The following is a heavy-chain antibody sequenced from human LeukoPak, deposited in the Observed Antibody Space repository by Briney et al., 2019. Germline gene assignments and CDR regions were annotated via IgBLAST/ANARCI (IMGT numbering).Heavy chain of an antibody. CDR2: IKQDGSEK. Sequence: GGSLRLSCAASGFTVSSNYMSWVRQAPGKGLEWVANIKQDGSEKYYVDSVKGRFTISRDNAKNSLYLQMNSLRAEDTAVYYCARRGRSGYYWYFDYWGQGTLVTVSS. CDR1: GFTVSSNY. CDR3: ARRGRSGYYWYFDY. J-gene: IGHJ4*02. V-gene: IGHV3-7*01. D-gene: IGHD3-3*01.